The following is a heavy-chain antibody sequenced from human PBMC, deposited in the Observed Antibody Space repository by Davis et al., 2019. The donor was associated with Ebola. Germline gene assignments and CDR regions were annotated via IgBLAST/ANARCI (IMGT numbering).Heavy chain of an antibody. CDR1: GYTFTSYG. CDR3: ARAPTYYYDSSGYWGFDY. Sequence: ASVKVSCKASGYTFTSYGISWVRQAPGQGLEWMGWISAYNGNTNYAQKLQGRVTMTTDTSTSTAYMELRSLRSDDTAVYYCARAPTYYYDSSGYWGFDYWGQGTLVTVSS. CDR2: ISAYNGNT. J-gene: IGHJ4*02. D-gene: IGHD3-22*01. V-gene: IGHV1-18*01.